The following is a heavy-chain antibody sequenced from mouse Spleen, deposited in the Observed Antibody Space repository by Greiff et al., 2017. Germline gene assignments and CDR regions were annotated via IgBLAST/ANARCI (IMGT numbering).Heavy chain of an antibody. Sequence: QVQLQQSGAELVMPGASVKLSCKASGYTFTSYWMHWVKQRPGQGLEWIGEIDPSDSYTNYNQKFKGKATLTVDKSSSTAYMQLSSLTSEDSAVYYCARYTNYYDGSPRYFDVWGAGTTVTVSS. CDR3: ARYTNYYDGSPRYFDV. J-gene: IGHJ1*01. CDR2: IDPSDSYT. CDR1: GYTFTSYW. D-gene: IGHD1-1*01. V-gene: IGHV1-69*01.